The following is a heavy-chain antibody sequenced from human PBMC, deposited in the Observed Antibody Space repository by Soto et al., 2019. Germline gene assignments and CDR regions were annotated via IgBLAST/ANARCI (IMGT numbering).Heavy chain of an antibody. CDR2: ISGDGNDK. CDR3: VQGASTAHQPLDS. Sequence: QVQLVESGGGVVQPGRSLRLSCAASGFIFRNFGMHWVRRAPGKGLEWVAVISGDGNDKYYPDSMKGRFTISGDNFNNTLYLQLNSLRPEDTAVYHCVQGASTAHQPLDSWGQGVLVTVSS. V-gene: IGHV3-30*03. D-gene: IGHD1-26*01. J-gene: IGHJ4*02. CDR1: GFIFRNFG.